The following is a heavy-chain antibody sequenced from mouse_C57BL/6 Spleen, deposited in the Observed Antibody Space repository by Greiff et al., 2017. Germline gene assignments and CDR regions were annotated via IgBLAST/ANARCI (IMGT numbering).Heavy chain of an antibody. CDR2: IDPSDSYT. CDR3: ARRVLRAYWYFDV. J-gene: IGHJ1*03. D-gene: IGHD1-1*01. V-gene: IGHV1-59*01. CDR1: GYTFTSYW. Sequence: VQLQQPGAELVRPGTSVKLSCKASGYTFTSYWMHWVKQRPGQGLEWIGVIDPSDSYTNYNQKFKGKATLTVDTSSSTAYMPLSSLTSEDSAVYYCARRVLRAYWYFDVWGTGTTVTVSS.